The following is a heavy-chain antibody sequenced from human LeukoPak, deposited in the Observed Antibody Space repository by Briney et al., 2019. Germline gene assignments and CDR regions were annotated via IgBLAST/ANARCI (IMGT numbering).Heavy chain of an antibody. CDR3: ANEHVLRFFFDY. Sequence: PGGSLRLSCAASGFTFSSYAMSWVRQAPGKGLEWVSAISGSGGSTYYADSVKGRFTISRDNSKNTLYLQVNSLRAEDTAVYYCANEHVLRFFFDYWGQGTLVTVSS. V-gene: IGHV3-23*01. J-gene: IGHJ4*02. D-gene: IGHD3-3*01. CDR1: GFTFSSYA. CDR2: ISGSGGST.